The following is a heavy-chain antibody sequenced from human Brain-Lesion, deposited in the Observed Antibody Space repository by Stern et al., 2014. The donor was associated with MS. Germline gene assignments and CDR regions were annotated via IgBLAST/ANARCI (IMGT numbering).Heavy chain of an antibody. D-gene: IGHD3-10*01. CDR1: GFTFSNYW. Sequence: VQLMQSGGGLVQPGWSLRLSCAASGFTFSNYWMHWVRQAPGKGLVWVSRVNNDGRRTSYADSVKGRFTMSRDNAKNTLYLQMNSLRVEDTAIYYCARGERWFDSWGQGTLVTVSS. V-gene: IGHV3-74*02. CDR3: ARGERWFDS. CDR2: VNNDGRRT. J-gene: IGHJ5*01.